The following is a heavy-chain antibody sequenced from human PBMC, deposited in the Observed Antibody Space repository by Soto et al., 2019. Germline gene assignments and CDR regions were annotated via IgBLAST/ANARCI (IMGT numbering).Heavy chain of an antibody. CDR2: ISACNGNT. V-gene: IGHV1-18*01. Sequence: ASVKVSCKASGYTFTSYGISWVRQAPGQGLEWMGWISACNGNTNYAQKLQGRVTMTTDTSTSTAYMELRSLRSDDTAVYYCARVRRHYYDSSGDYYFDYWGQGTLVTVSS. CDR1: GYTFTSYG. CDR3: ARVRRHYYDSSGDYYFDY. J-gene: IGHJ4*02. D-gene: IGHD3-22*01.